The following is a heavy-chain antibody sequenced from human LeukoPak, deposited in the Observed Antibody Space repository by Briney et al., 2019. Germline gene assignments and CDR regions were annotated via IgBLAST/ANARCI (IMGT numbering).Heavy chain of an antibody. CDR1: GITFSNYA. CDR2: ISGSAHKI. D-gene: IGHD6-13*01. J-gene: IGHJ4*02. CDR3: ARGSAAGTYFDY. V-gene: IGHV3-23*01. Sequence: GGSLRLSCVASGITFSNYAVSWVRQAPEKGLDWVSVISGSAHKIRYADSVKGRFTISRDISENIVYLQMNSLRAEDTAVYYCARGSAAGTYFDYWGQGTLATVSS.